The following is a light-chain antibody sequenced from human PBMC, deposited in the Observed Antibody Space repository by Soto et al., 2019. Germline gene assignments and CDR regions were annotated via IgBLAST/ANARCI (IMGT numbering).Light chain of an antibody. CDR2: GAS. CDR3: QEYNNWPWT. CDR1: QSVISN. J-gene: IGKJ1*01. Sequence: EIVMTHSAATLSVSPGERATLSCRASQSVISNLAWYQQKPGQSPRLLIYGASTMATGIPARFSGSGSGKEFTITTSSMQSEDFVVYYCQEYNNWPWTFGEGGKVDIK. V-gene: IGKV3-15*01.